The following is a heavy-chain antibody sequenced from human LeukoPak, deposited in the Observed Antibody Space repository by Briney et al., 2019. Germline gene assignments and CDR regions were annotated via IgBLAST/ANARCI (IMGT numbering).Heavy chain of an antibody. CDR1: GGSFSGYY. Sequence: SETLSLTCAVYGGSFSGYYWSWIRQPPGKGLEWIGEINHSGSTNYNPSLKSRVTISVDTSKNQFSLKLSSVIAADTAVYYCARSAVFYYCSSTSCYRGWFDPWGQGTLVTVSS. CDR2: INHSGST. CDR3: ARSAVFYYCSSTSCYRGWFDP. J-gene: IGHJ5*02. D-gene: IGHD2-2*02. V-gene: IGHV4-34*01.